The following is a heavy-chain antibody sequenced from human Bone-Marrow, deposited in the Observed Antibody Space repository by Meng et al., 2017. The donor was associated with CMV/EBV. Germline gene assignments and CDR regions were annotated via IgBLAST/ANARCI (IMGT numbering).Heavy chain of an antibody. CDR1: GGSISSSSYY. J-gene: IGHJ4*02. CDR2: IYYSGST. CDR3: ARVDYDSSGYYEDFDY. V-gene: IGHV4-61*05. Sequence: SETLSLTCTVSGGSISSSSYYWGWIRQPPGKGLEWIGYIYYSGSTNYNPSLKSRVTISVDTSKNQFSLKLSSVTAADTAVYYCARVDYDSSGYYEDFDYWGQGPRVTGYS. D-gene: IGHD3-22*01.